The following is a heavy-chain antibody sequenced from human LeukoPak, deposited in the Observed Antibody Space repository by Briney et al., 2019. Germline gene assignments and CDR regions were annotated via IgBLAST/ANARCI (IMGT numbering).Heavy chain of an antibody. J-gene: IGHJ4*02. CDR1: GGSFSGYY. V-gene: IGHV4-34*01. CDR2: INHSGST. D-gene: IGHD3-22*01. Sequence: SETLSLTCAVYGGSFSGYYWSWIRQPPGKGLEWIGEINHSGSTNYNPSLKSRVTISVDTSKNQFSLKLSSVTAADTAVYYCARVRRYYDSSGYDEINYFDYWGQGTLVTVSS. CDR3: ARVRRYYDSSGYDEINYFDY.